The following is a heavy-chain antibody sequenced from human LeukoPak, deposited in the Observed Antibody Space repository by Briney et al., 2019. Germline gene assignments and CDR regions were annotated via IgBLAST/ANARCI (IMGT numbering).Heavy chain of an antibody. CDR1: GASISSYY. J-gene: IGHJ4*02. CDR3: AGINYLDSSGRFDY. D-gene: IGHD3-22*01. Sequence: SETLSLTCAVSGASISSYYRSWIRQPPGKGLEWIGYIYDSGTTNYNPSLKSRVTISEDTSKKQFSLNLSSVTAADTAVYFCAGINYLDSSGRFDYWGQGTLVIVSS. CDR2: IYDSGTT. V-gene: IGHV4-59*08.